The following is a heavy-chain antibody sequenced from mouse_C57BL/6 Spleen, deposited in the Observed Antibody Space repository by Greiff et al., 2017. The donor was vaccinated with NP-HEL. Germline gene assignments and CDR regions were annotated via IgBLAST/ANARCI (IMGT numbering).Heavy chain of an antibody. V-gene: IGHV1-80*01. J-gene: IGHJ2*01. CDR3: ARGITTVVLDY. D-gene: IGHD1-1*01. CDR1: GYAFSSYW. CDR2: IYPGDGDT. Sequence: VKLVESGAELVKPGASVKISCKASGYAFSSYWMNWVKQRPGKGLEWIGQIYPGDGDTNYNGKFKGKATLTADKSSSTAYMQLSSLTSEDSAVYFCARGITTVVLDYWGQGTTLTVSS.